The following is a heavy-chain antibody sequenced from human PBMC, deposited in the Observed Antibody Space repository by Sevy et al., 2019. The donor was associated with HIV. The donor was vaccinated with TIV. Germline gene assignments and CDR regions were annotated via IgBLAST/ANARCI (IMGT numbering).Heavy chain of an antibody. D-gene: IGHD3-10*01. CDR2: ISYDRSEK. CDR3: ARVRRSYYFDY. V-gene: IGHV3-33*01. CDR1: GFTFGSYG. Sequence: GGSLRLSCAASGFTFGSYGMHWVRQAPGKGLEWVAFISYDRSEKEYADSVKGRFTISRNKSKNTVDLQMNSLRVDDTALYYCARVRRSYYFDYWGQGTLVTVSS. J-gene: IGHJ4*02.